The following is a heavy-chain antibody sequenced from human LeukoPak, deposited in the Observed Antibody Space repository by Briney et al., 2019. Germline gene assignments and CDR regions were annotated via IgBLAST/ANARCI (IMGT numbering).Heavy chain of an antibody. CDR2: ISLTGLT. CDR1: GGSISNTNW. J-gene: IGHJ4*02. V-gene: IGHV4-4*02. CDR3: SREDGAFSPFGY. Sequence: PSETLSLTCGVSGGSISNTNWWSWVRQPPGQGLEWIGEISLTGLTHYNPSLESRVTVSLDKSKNQLSLNLTSVTAADTAVYYCSREDGAFSPFGYWGQGTLVTVLS. D-gene: IGHD5-24*01.